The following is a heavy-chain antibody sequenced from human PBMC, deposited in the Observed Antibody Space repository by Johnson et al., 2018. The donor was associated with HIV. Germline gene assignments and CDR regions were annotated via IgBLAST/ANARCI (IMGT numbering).Heavy chain of an antibody. Sequence: VQLVESGGGLGQPGGSLRLSCASSGFTFSSFSMSWVRQAPGKGLQWIAAISASGASAFYADSVKGRFTITRDNAKNSLYLQMNSLRGEDTAVYYSAGTYGDGGGVDIWGHGKMVTVSS. CDR1: GFTFSSFS. CDR2: ISASGASA. J-gene: IGHJ3*02. D-gene: IGHD4-17*01. V-gene: IGHV3-23*04. CDR3: AGTYGDGGGVDI.